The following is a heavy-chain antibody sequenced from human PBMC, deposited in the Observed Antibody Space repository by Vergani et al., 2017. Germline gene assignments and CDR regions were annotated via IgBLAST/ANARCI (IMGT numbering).Heavy chain of an antibody. Sequence: QVHLQQRGAGVLKPSETLSLTFGVLGVSLRGYFWSLIRQSPGRGLEWIGEITANGSAKYSPSATSRVTISVDPSRGEFTLTVTSVTAADTGLYFCASRRPRLNLGSKSNAGTFDAWGQGTLVTVSS. J-gene: IGHJ5*02. D-gene: IGHD3-10*01. CDR1: GVSLRGYF. CDR3: ASRRPRLNLGSKSNAGTFDA. CDR2: ITANGSA. V-gene: IGHV4-34*02.